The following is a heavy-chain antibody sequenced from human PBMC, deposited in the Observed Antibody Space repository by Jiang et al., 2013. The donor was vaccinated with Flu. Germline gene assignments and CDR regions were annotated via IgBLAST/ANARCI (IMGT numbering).Heavy chain of an antibody. CDR1: GGSISSRSFY. D-gene: IGHD6-6*01. J-gene: IGHJ5*02. CDR2: FFISGST. CDR3: ARDGESRIAAQRLAGWFDP. V-gene: IGHV4-39*07. Sequence: TLSLTCTVSGGSISSRSFYWGWIRQPPGRGWSGLGLFFISGSTYYNPSLKSRVTISVDTSKNQFSLKLSSVTAADTAVYYCARDGESRIAAQRLAGWFDPWGQGTLVTVSS.